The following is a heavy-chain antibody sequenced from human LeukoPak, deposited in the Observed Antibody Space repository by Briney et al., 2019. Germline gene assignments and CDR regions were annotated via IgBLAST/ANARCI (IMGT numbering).Heavy chain of an antibody. CDR3: ARENTMVRGAFDAFDI. CDR1: GGSISSYY. J-gene: IGHJ3*02. CDR2: IYYSGST. V-gene: IGHV4-59*01. Sequence: PSETLSLTCSVSGGSISSYYWSWIRQPPGKGLEWIGYIYYSGSTNYNPSLKNRVTISVDTSNNQFSLKLGSVTAADTGVYYCARENTMVRGAFDAFDIWGQGTMVTVSS. D-gene: IGHD3-10*01.